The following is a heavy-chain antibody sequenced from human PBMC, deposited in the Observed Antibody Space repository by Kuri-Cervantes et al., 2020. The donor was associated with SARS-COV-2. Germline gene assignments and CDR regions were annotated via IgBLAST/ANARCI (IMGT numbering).Heavy chain of an antibody. J-gene: IGHJ3*02. V-gene: IGHV4-34*01. D-gene: IGHD1-26*01. CDR1: GGSFSGYY. CDR2: INDSGST. Sequence: SETLSLTCAVSGGSFSGYYWSWIRQPPGKGLEWIGEINDSGSTNYNPSLKSRVTISVDTSKNQFSLKLSSVTAADTAVYYCERALPWDLRGNDAFDIWGQGTMVTVSS. CDR3: ERALPWDLRGNDAFDI.